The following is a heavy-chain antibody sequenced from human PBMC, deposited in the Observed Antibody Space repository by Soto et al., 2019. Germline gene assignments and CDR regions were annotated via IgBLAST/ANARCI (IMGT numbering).Heavy chain of an antibody. CDR2: ITNSGGST. J-gene: IGHJ6*04. CDR1: GFTFSSYG. D-gene: IGHD4-17*01. Sequence: GGSLRLSCVASGFTFSSYGMSWVRQAPGKGLEWVSGITNSGGSTYYGDSVKGRFTISRDNSRNTLYLQMNSLRADDTAVYYFGKELPVTTRWDSSSRMDAWGKGPPVTVS. V-gene: IGHV3-23*01. CDR3: GKELPVTTRWDSSSRMDA.